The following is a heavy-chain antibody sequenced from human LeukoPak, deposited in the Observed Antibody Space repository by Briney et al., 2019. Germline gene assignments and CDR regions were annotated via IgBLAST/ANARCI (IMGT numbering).Heavy chain of an antibody. CDR2: ISAYNGNT. V-gene: IGHV1-18*01. Sequence: ASVKVSCKASGYTFTSYGISWVRQAPGQGLEWMGWISAYNGNTNYAQKLQGRVTMTTDTSTSTAYMELRSLRSDDTAVYYCARVDSSPDGYYGTDVWGQGTTVTVSS. CDR3: ARVDSSPDGYYGTDV. D-gene: IGHD3-22*01. J-gene: IGHJ6*02. CDR1: GYTFTSYG.